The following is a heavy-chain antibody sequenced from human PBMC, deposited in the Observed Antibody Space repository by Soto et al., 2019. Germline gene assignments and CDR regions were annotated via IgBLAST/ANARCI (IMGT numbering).Heavy chain of an antibody. CDR1: GGSISSSSYY. D-gene: IGHD3-22*01. CDR2: IYYSGST. V-gene: IGHV4-39*01. Sequence: SETLSLTCTVSGGSISSSSYYWGWIRQPPGKWLEWSGSIYYSGSTYYNPSLKSRVTISVDTSKNQFSLKLSSVTAADTAVYYCARHGSEKYYDSSGYSTLFGYWGRGTRGTVS. CDR3: ARHGSEKYYDSSGYSTLFGY. J-gene: IGHJ4*02.